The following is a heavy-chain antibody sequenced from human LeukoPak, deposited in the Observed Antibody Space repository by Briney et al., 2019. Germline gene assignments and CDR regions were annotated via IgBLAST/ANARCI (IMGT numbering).Heavy chain of an antibody. J-gene: IGHJ4*02. V-gene: IGHV4-31*03. D-gene: IGHD3-3*01. CDR1: GGSISSGGYY. CDR3: ARYPLKYDFWSGYYSSVFDY. CDR2: IYYSGST. Sequence: PSETLSLTCTVSGGSISSGGYYWSWIRQHPGKGLEWIGYIYYSGSTYYNPSLKSRVTISVDTSKNQFSLKLSSVTAADTAVYYCARYPLKYDFWSGYYSSVFDYWGQGTLVTASS.